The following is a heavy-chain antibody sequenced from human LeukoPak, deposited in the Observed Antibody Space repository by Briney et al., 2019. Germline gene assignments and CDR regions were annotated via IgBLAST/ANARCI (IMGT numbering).Heavy chain of an antibody. CDR2: INPNSGGT. CDR3: AGRRTTQQWLVV. CDR1: GYTFTGYY. V-gene: IGHV1-2*02. Sequence: ASVKVSCKASGYTFTGYYMHWVRQAPGQGLEWMGWINPNSGGTNYAQRFQGRVTMTRDTSISTAYMELSRLRSDDTAVYYCAGRRTTQQWLVVWGQGTTVTVSS. J-gene: IGHJ6*02. D-gene: IGHD6-19*01.